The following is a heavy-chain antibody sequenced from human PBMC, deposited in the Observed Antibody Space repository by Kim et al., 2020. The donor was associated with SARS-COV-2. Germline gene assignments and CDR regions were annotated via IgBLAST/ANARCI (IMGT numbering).Heavy chain of an antibody. J-gene: IGHJ4*02. V-gene: IGHV3-30-3*01. CDR1: GFTFSSYA. Sequence: GGSLRLSCAASGFTFSSYAMHWVRQAPGKGLEWVAVISYDGSNKYYADSVKGRFTISRDNSKNTLYLQMNSLRAEDTAVYYCARGLDITIYGVFDYWGQG. D-gene: IGHD3-3*01. CDR3: ARGLDITIYGVFDY. CDR2: ISYDGSNK.